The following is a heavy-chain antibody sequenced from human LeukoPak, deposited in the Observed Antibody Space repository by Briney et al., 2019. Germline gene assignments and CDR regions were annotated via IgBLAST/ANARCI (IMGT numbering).Heavy chain of an antibody. J-gene: IGHJ4*02. D-gene: IGHD6-19*01. V-gene: IGHV4-4*07. Sequence: SETLSLTCTVSGGSISSYYWSWIRQPAGKGLEWIGRIYTSGSTNYNPSLKSRVTMSVDTSKNQFSLKLSSVTAADTAVYYCAKDSGYSSGWYPDYFDYWGQGTLVTVSS. CDR2: IYTSGST. CDR3: AKDSGYSSGWYPDYFDY. CDR1: GGSISSYY.